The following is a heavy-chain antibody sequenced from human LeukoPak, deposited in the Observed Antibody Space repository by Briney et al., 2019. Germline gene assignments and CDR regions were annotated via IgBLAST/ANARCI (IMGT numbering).Heavy chain of an antibody. V-gene: IGHV4-31*03. CDR2: IYYSGST. D-gene: IGHD3-16*02. Sequence: PSETLSLTCTVSGGSISSGGYYWSWIRQHPGKGLEWIGYIYYSGSTYYNPSLKSRVTISVDTSKNQFSLKLSSVSAADTAVYYCARAPRDYDYVWGSYRSPHGAFDIWGQGTMVTVSS. CDR3: ARAPRDYDYVWGSYRSPHGAFDI. J-gene: IGHJ3*02. CDR1: GGSISSGGYY.